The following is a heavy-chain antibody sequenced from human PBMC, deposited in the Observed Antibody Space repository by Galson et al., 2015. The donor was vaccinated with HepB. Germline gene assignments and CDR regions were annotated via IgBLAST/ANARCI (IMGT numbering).Heavy chain of an antibody. V-gene: IGHV3-23*01. D-gene: IGHD6-19*01. Sequence: SLRLSCAASGFTFSSYAMSWVRQAPGKGLEWVSAISGSGSSTYYADSVKGRFTISRDNSKNTLYLQMNSLRAEDTAVYYCAKVGGPYSSGWYRDGDYFDYWGQGTLVTVSS. CDR3: AKVGGPYSSGWYRDGDYFDY. CDR1: GFTFSSYA. CDR2: ISGSGSST. J-gene: IGHJ4*02.